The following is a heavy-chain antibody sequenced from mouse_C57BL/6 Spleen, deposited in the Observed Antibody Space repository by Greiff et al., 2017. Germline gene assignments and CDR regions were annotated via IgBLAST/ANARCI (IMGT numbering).Heavy chain of an antibody. J-gene: IGHJ3*01. D-gene: IGHD2-4*01. CDR1: GYTFTSYG. CDR2: IYPRSGNT. V-gene: IGHV1-81*01. CDR3: ARYEDYGGFAY. Sequence: VQLQESGAELARPGASVKLSCKASGYTFTSYGISWVKQRTGQGLEWIGEIYPRSGNTYYNEKFKGKATLTADKSSSTAYMELRSLTSEDSAVYFCARYEDYGGFAYWGQGTLVTVSA.